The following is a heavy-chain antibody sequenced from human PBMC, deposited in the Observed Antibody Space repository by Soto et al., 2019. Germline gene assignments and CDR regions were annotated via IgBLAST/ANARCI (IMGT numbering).Heavy chain of an antibody. CDR1: GFTVSSNY. Sequence: GGSLRLSCAASGFTVSSNYMSWVRQAPGKGLEWVSVIYSGGSTYYADSVKGSFTISRDISKNTLYLQMNSLRAEDTAVYYCARVPRSYYGSAYFDYWGQGTLVTVSS. V-gene: IGHV3-66*01. D-gene: IGHD3-10*01. J-gene: IGHJ4*02. CDR3: ARVPRSYYGSAYFDY. CDR2: IYSGGST.